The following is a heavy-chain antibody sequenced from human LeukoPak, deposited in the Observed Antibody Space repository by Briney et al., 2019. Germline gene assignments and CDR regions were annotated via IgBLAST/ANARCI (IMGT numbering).Heavy chain of an antibody. V-gene: IGHV3-23*01. J-gene: IGHJ4*02. Sequence: GGSLRLSCAASGFTFSSYAMSWVRQAPGKGLEWVSAISGSGGSTYYADSVKGRFTISRDNSKNTLYLQMNSRRAEDTAVYYCARGTGSYRYNFRYWGQGTLVTVSS. CDR3: ARGTGSYRYNFRY. D-gene: IGHD3-16*02. CDR1: GFTFSSYA. CDR2: ISGSGGST.